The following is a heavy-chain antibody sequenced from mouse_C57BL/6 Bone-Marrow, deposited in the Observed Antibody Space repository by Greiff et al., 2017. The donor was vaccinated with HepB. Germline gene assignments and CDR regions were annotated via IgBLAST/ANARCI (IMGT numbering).Heavy chain of an antibody. V-gene: IGHV15-2*01. CDR2: ILPSIGRT. CDR3: ARHYGSSFYWYFDV. CDR1: DSEVFPIAY. J-gene: IGHJ1*03. D-gene: IGHD1-1*01. Sequence: SGSELRSPGSSVKLSCKDFDSEVFPIAYMSWVRQKPGHGFEWIGGILPSIGRTIYGEKFEDKATLVADTLSNTAYLELNSLTSEDSAIYYCARHYGSSFYWYFDVWGTGTTVTVSS.